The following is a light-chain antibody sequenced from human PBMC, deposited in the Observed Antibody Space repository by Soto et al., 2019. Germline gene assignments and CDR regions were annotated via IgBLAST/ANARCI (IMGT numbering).Light chain of an antibody. CDR3: QQYNNWAAGT. Sequence: VRVLSGESVDVSGGHSITISCRASQSVRSNSAWYQQKPGQVPRLLIYGASTRATGIPARFSGSGSGTELTLTISSLQSEDFAVFSCQQYNNWAAGTFGQGTRLEIK. J-gene: IGKJ5*01. CDR2: GAS. CDR1: QSVRSN. V-gene: IGKV3-15*01.